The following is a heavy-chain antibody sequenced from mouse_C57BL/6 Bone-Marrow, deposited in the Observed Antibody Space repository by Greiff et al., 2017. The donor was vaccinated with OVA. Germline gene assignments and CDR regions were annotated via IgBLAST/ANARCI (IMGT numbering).Heavy chain of an antibody. CDR3: ARFYYSWYFDV. V-gene: IGHV1-81*01. CDR1: GYTFTSYG. CDR2: IYPRSGNT. D-gene: IGHD1-1*01. Sequence: VQLQQSGAELARPGASVKLSCKASGYTFTSYGISWVKQRTGQGLEWIGEIYPRSGNTYYNEKFQGKATLTADKSSSTAYMELRSLTSEDSAVYFCARFYYSWYFDVWGTGTTVTVSS. J-gene: IGHJ1*03.